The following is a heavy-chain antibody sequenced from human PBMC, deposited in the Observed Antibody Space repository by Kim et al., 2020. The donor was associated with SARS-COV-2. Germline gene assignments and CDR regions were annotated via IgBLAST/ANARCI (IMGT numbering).Heavy chain of an antibody. D-gene: IGHD4-17*01. J-gene: IGHJ4*02. CDR2: IIPIFGTA. V-gene: IGHV1-69*13. CDR3: ARVPIEYGDPLFFDY. Sequence: SVKVSCKASGGTFSSYAISWVRQAPGQGLEWMGGIIPIFGTANYAQKFQGRVTITADESTSTAYMELSSLRSEDTAVYYCARVPIEYGDPLFFDYWGQGTLVTVSS. CDR1: GGTFSSYA.